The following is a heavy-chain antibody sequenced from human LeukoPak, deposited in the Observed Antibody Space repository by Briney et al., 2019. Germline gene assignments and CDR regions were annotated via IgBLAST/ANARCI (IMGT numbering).Heavy chain of an antibody. Sequence: GRSLRLSCRASGFTFSSYGMYWIRQAPGIGLEWVAVIWYDGSKQYYADSVTGRFTISRGNSKNTVYLQMNSLRAEDTAVYYCAKDSQSPYDSSGYYYELDYWGQGTLVTVSS. V-gene: IGHV3-33*06. CDR1: GFTFSSYG. D-gene: IGHD3-22*01. J-gene: IGHJ4*02. CDR3: AKDSQSPYDSSGYYYELDY. CDR2: IWYDGSKQ.